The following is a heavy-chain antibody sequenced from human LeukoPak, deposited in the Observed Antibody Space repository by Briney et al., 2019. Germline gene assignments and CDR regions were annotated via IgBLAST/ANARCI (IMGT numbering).Heavy chain of an antibody. J-gene: IGHJ3*02. CDR3: ARGAGYSPRNAFDI. CDR2: INPSGGST. V-gene: IGHV1-46*01. CDR1: GGTFSSYA. D-gene: IGHD2-15*01. Sequence: GASVKVSCKASGGTFSSYAISWVRQAPGQGLEWMGMINPSGGSTTYAQKFQGRVTMTREMSTSTVYMELSSLSSEDTAVYHCARGAGYSPRNAFDIWGPGTMVTVSS.